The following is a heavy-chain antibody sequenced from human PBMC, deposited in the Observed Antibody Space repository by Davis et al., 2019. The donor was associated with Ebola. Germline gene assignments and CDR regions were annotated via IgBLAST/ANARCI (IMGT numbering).Heavy chain of an antibody. V-gene: IGHV3-23*01. CDR1: GFTFSNYA. D-gene: IGHD6-6*01. J-gene: IGHJ6*02. CDR2: ITGYGGGT. CDR3: ARGVKGSSSSWYYYYGMDV. Sequence: GESLKISCAASGFTFSNYAMSWVRQAPGKGLQWVSTITGYGGGTFYADSVKGRFTISRDNSKNTLYLQMNSLRAEDTAVYYCARGVKGSSSSWYYYYGMDVWGQGTTVTVSS.